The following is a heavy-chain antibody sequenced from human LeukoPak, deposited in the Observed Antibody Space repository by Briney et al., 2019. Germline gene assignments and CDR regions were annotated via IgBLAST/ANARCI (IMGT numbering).Heavy chain of an antibody. D-gene: IGHD6-19*01. J-gene: IGHJ6*02. V-gene: IGHV4-61*02. CDR3: ARHGISSDFNYGVDV. CDR1: GGSISSTSYY. Sequence: PSQTLSLTCTVSGGSISSTSYYWSWIRQPAEKGLEWIGRIYTTESTNYNPSLKSRVTISVDTSKNQFSLKLTSVTAADTAMYYCARHGISSDFNYGVDVWGQGTAVTVSS. CDR2: IYTTEST.